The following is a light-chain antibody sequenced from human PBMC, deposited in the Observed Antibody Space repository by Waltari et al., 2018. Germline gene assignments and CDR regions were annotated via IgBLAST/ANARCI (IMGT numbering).Light chain of an antibody. V-gene: IGLV2-14*01. CDR3: SSYTSSSTLV. CDR2: DVS. Sequence: QSALTQPASVSGSPGQSITISCTGTGSDVGGYNYVPWYQQHPGKAPKLMIYDVSKRPPGVSNRFSGSKSGNTASLTISGLQAEDEADYYCSSYTSSSTLVFGGGTKLTVL. J-gene: IGLJ2*01. CDR1: GSDVGGYNY.